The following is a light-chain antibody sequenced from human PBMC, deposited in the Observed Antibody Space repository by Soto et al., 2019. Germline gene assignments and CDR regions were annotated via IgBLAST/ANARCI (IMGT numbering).Light chain of an antibody. CDR3: QQYGNSPQT. CDR1: QSVSSIY. J-gene: IGKJ1*01. V-gene: IGKV3-20*01. CDR2: GAS. Sequence: IVLTQSPGTLSLSPGGRATLSCRASQSVSSIYLAWYQHKPGQAPRLLIYGASTRATGIPDRFSGSGSGTDFTLTIARLEPGDFAVYYCQQYGNSPQTFGQGTKVDIK.